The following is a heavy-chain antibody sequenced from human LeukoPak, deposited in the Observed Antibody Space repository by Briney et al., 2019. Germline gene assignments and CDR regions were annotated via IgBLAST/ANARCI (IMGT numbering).Heavy chain of an antibody. J-gene: IGHJ6*02. V-gene: IGHV1-8*01. CDR2: MNSNSGNS. Sequence: GASVKVSCMASGYTFTSYDINWVRQATGQGLEWMGWMNSNSGNSGYAQKFQGRVTITADKSTSTAYLELSSLRSQDTAVYYCARDRDSGYDTLFSGMDVWGQGTTVPVSS. CDR1: GYTFTSYD. D-gene: IGHD5-12*01. CDR3: ARDRDSGYDTLFSGMDV.